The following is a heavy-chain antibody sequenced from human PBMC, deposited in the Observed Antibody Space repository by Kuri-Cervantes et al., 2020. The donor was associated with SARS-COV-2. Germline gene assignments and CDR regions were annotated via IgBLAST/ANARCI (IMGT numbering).Heavy chain of an antibody. D-gene: IGHD3-10*01. J-gene: IGHJ6*02. CDR3: ARFRGKHGGGGYYNYGMDV. CDR2: IHYSGTT. Sequence: SETLSLTCTVSGDSINSYYWSWIRQPPGKGLEWVGYIHYSGTTKYNPSLKGRVTISVDTSKTPFSLRLGSVTAADTAVYYCARFRGKHGGGGYYNYGMDVWGQGTTVTVSS. CDR1: GDSINSYY. V-gene: IGHV4-59*08.